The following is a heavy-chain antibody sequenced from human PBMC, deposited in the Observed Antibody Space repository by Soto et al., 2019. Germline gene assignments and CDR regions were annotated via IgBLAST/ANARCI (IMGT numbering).Heavy chain of an antibody. CDR3: ASRQYYDFWSGYYTGIDY. CDR1: GGSFSGYY. V-gene: IGHV4-34*01. CDR2: INHSGST. Sequence: QVQLQQWGAGLLKPSETLSLTCAVYGGSFSGYYWSWIRQPPGKGLEWIGEINHSGSTNYNPSLKSRVTISVETSKHQFSLKLSSVTAADTAMYYCASRQYYDFWSGYYTGIDYWGQGTLVTVSS. J-gene: IGHJ4*02. D-gene: IGHD3-3*01.